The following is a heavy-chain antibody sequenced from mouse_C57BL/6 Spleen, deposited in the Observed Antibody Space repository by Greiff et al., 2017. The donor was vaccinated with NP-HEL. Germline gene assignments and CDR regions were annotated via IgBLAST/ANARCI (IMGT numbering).Heavy chain of an antibody. CDR2: IYPGSGNT. V-gene: IGHV1-66*01. J-gene: IGHJ1*03. D-gene: IGHD1-1*01. CDR1: GYSFTSYY. CDR3: AVYYYGSSTGYFDV. Sequence: VQLQESGPELVKPGASVKISCKASGYSFTSYYIHWVKQRPGQGLEWIGWIYPGSGNTKYNEKFKGKATLTADTSSSTAYMQLSSLTSEDSAVYYCAVYYYGSSTGYFDVWGTGTTVTVSS.